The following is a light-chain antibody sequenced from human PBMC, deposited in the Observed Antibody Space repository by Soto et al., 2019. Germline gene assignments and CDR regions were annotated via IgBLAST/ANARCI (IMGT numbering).Light chain of an antibody. Sequence: DIQMTQSPSSVSASVGDRVTITCRASQGIASWLAWYQQKPGNAPNLLIYSASGLQGGVPSRFSGSGYGTDFTLTISSLQPEDFATYYCQQAHSFPYTFGQGTKLEIK. CDR1: QGIASW. CDR3: QQAHSFPYT. J-gene: IGKJ2*01. CDR2: SAS. V-gene: IGKV1-12*01.